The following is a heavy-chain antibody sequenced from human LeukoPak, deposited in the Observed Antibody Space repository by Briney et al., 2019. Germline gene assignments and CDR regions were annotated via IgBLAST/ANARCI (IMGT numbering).Heavy chain of an antibody. D-gene: IGHD5-24*01. V-gene: IGHV3-7*03. CDR1: GFPFNAYW. J-gene: IGHJ4*02. Sequence: GSLRLSCAASGFPFNAYWMTWVRQAPGKGLEWEANIRQDGDTKYYVDSVKSRFTISRDNAKNSLYLQMNSLRVEDTAVYYCAKEGRSLQTYWGQGTLVTVSS. CDR2: IRQDGDTK. CDR3: AKEGRSLQTY.